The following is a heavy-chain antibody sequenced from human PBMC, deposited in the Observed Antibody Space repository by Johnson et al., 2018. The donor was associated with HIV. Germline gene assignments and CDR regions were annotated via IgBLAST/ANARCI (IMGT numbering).Heavy chain of an antibody. Sequence: VQLVESGGGLIKPGGSLRLSCAASGFTVSSNYMSWVRQAPGKGLEWVSVIYSGGSTYYADSVKGRFTISRDNSKNTLYLQMNSLRAEDTAVYYCAKDGGSRRTDAVDIWGQGTMVTVSS. CDR2: IYSGGST. CDR1: GFTVSSNY. J-gene: IGHJ3*02. CDR3: AKDGGSRRTDAVDI. D-gene: IGHD2-15*01. V-gene: IGHV3-53*01.